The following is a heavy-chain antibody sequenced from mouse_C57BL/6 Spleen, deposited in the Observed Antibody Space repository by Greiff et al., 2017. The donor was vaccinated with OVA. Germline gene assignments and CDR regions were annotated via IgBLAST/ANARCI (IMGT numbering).Heavy chain of an antibody. D-gene: IGHD1-1*01. Sequence: SGPELVKPGASVKISCKASGYTFTDYYMNWVKQSHGKSLEWIGDINPNNGGTSYNQKFKGKATLTVDKSSSTAYMELRSLTSEDSAVYYCVLFYYGSSYLYYFDYWGQGTTLTVSS. V-gene: IGHV1-26*01. CDR1: GYTFTDYY. CDR2: INPNNGGT. J-gene: IGHJ2*01. CDR3: VLFYYGSSYLYYFDY.